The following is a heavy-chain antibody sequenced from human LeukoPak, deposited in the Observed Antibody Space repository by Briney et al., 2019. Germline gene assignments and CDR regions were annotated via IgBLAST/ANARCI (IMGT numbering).Heavy chain of an antibody. J-gene: IGHJ4*02. V-gene: IGHV3-48*03. CDR3: ARGGPLSAVAGP. CDR1: GFTFSSYE. D-gene: IGHD6-19*01. Sequence: PGGSLRLSCAASGFTFSSYEMNWVRQAPGKGLEWVSYISSSGSTIYYADSVKGRFTISRDNAKNSLYLQMNSLRAEDTAVYYCARGGPLSAVAGPWGQGTLVTVSS. CDR2: ISSSGSTI.